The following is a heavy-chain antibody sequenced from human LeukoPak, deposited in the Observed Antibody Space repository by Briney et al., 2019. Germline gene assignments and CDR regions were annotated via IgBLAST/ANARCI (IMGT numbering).Heavy chain of an antibody. J-gene: IGHJ4*02. CDR2: INDNGGRT. CDR1: GFTFSRYA. V-gene: IGHV3-64D*09. CDR3: VKDVGGSYAFDY. Sequence: GGSLRLSCSASGFTFSRYAMHWVGQAPGKRLEYVSGINDNGGRTHYGDSVKGRFSISRDNSKNTLHLQMSTLRAEDTALYYCVKDVGGSYAFDYWGQGILVTVAS. D-gene: IGHD1-26*01.